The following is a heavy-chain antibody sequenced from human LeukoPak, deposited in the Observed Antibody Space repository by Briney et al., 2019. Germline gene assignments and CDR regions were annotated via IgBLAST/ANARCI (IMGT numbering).Heavy chain of an antibody. Sequence: GESLQISCKGSGYSFTNYWISWVRQMPGKGLEWMGRIDPSDSYTNYRPSFQGHVTISADKSISTAYLQWSSLKASDTAMYYCARQAYYDILTGYHNVRFDPWGQGTLVTVSS. D-gene: IGHD3-9*01. CDR3: ARQAYYDILTGYHNVRFDP. CDR1: GYSFTNYW. V-gene: IGHV5-10-1*01. J-gene: IGHJ5*02. CDR2: IDPSDSYT.